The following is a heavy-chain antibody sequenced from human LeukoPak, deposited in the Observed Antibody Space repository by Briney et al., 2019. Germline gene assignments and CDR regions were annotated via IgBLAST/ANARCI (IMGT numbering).Heavy chain of an antibody. CDR2: ISSSSDTM. J-gene: IGHJ3*02. CDR3: ARDTGDPTYYGYVWGAFDI. D-gene: IGHD3-16*01. Sequence: GGSLRLSCAASGFTFSSYNMNWVRQAPGKGLGWVSYISSSSDTMYYADSLKGRFTISRDNAKNSLYLQMTSLRDEDTAVYYCARDTGDPTYYGYVWGAFDIWGQGTMVTVSS. V-gene: IGHV3-48*02. CDR1: GFTFSSYN.